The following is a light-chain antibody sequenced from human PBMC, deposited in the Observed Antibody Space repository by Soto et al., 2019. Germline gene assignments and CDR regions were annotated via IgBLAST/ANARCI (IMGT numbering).Light chain of an antibody. Sequence: QVTQAPASVSASVGDIVTITCRASQGITNRLAWYQQKQGKAPRLLIYEASSLQSGVPSRISGSGSGTDLTLTISSLQPEDFATYYCQQANSFPITFGQGTRLEI. J-gene: IGKJ5*01. CDR1: QGITNR. CDR2: EAS. CDR3: QQANSFPIT. V-gene: IGKV1D-12*01.